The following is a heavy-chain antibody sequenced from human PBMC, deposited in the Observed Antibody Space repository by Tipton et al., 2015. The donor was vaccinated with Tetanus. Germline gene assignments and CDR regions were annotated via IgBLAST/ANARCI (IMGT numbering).Heavy chain of an antibody. D-gene: IGHD6-13*01. J-gene: IGHJ4*02. Sequence: QVQLVQSGAEVKKPGASVKVSCKASGYTFTGNYIHWVRRAPGQGLEWMGGIFPQFGTSNYAPKFQDRVTMTADTSTGTVFMDLHNLRSDDTAVYYCARGNRGSSWYFWGQGTLVSVSS. V-gene: IGHV1-69*06. CDR2: IFPQFGTS. CDR3: ARGNRGSSWYF. CDR1: GYTFTGNY.